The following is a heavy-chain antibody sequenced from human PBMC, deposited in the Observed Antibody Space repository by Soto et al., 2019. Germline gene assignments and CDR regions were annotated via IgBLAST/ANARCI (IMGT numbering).Heavy chain of an antibody. J-gene: IGHJ6*02. D-gene: IGHD6-19*01. Sequence: EVQLVESGGGLVQPGGSLRLSCAASGLIFSDYHMDWVRQAPGKGLEWVGRIRRKANSYTTEYAASVKGRFTISRDDSKNSLYLQLNSLKCEDTAVYYCAMLGGWSGGSSGMDVWGQGTRVTVSS. CDR1: GLIFSDYH. CDR2: IRRKANSYTT. V-gene: IGHV3-72*01. CDR3: AMLGGWSGGSSGMDV.